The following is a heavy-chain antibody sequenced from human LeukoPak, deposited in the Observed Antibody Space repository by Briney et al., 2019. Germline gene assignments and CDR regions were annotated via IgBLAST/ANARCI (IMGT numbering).Heavy chain of an antibody. CDR1: GGSISSHY. CDR3: ARVAARGSSPRSWFDP. J-gene: IGHJ5*02. D-gene: IGHD6-6*01. CDR2: IYYSGST. V-gene: IGHV4-59*11. Sequence: PSETLSLTCTVSGGSISSHYWSWIRQPPGKGLEWIGYIYYSGSTNYNPSLKSRVTISVDTSKNQFSLKLSSVTAADTAVYYSARVAARGSSPRSWFDPWGQGTLVTVSS.